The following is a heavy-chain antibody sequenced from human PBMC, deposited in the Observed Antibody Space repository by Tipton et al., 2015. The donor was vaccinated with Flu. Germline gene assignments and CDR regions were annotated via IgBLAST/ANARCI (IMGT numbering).Heavy chain of an antibody. Sequence: TLSLTCTVSGGSIRGYYWNWIRQFPGKGLEWIGFVYYTGSTNYKSSLKSRVTISTDTSTNQVSLKMNSVIAADTAVYYCAREFLFFGELSTAYYFDSWGQGTQVAVSS. J-gene: IGHJ4*02. CDR2: VYYTGST. CDR3: AREFLFFGELSTAYYFDS. V-gene: IGHV4-59*01. CDR1: GGSIRGYY. D-gene: IGHD3-16*01.